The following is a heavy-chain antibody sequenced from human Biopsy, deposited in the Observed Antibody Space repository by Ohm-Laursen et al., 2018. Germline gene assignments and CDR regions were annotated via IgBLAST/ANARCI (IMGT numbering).Heavy chain of an antibody. CDR3: TVDLGRGFH. CDR1: GFTFSSYA. J-gene: IGHJ4*02. V-gene: IGHV3-15*01. D-gene: IGHD5-12*01. CDR2: IKSKSDGEAT. Sequence: PLRLSCTASGFTFSSYAMTWFRQGPGKGLEWLGRIKSKSDGEATDYAAAVQGRFAISRDDSTNTFYLQMNSLKSEDTGVFYCTVDLGRGFHWGQGTLVTVSS.